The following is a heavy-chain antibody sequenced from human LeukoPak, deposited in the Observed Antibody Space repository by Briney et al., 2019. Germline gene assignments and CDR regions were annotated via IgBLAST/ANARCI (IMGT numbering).Heavy chain of an antibody. Sequence: SGTLSLTCAVSGGSISSSNWWSWVRQPPGKGLEWIGEIYHSGSTNYNPSLKSRVTISVDKSKNQFSLKLSSETAADTAVYYCARDYYGSGSEIPPGSYYYYGMDVWGQGTTVTVSS. CDR3: ARDYYGSGSEIPPGSYYYYGMDV. D-gene: IGHD3-10*01. CDR2: IYHSGST. J-gene: IGHJ6*02. CDR1: GGSISSSNW. V-gene: IGHV4-4*02.